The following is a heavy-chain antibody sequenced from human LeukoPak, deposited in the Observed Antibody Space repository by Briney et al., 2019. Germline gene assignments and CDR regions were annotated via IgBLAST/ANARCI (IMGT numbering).Heavy chain of an antibody. CDR3: AREAPGDFDY. D-gene: IGHD3-16*01. CDR2: ITGSGAST. CDR1: GFTFSIYE. V-gene: IGHV3-23*01. J-gene: IGHJ4*02. Sequence: GGSLRLSCAASGFTFSIYEMNWVRQAPGKGLEWVSVITGSGASTNYADSVGGRFTISRDNSKNTLYLEMNSLRAKDTAVYYCAREAPGDFDYWGQGTLVTVSS.